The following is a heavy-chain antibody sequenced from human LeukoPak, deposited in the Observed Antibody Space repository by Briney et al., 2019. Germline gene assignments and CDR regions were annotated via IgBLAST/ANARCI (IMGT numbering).Heavy chain of an antibody. CDR1: GGSISTYY. D-gene: IGHD6-19*01. CDR2: IYHSGST. CDR3: ARDSTSGWRN. J-gene: IGHJ4*02. V-gene: IGHV4-38-2*02. Sequence: SETLSLTCTVSGGSISTYYWGWIRQPPGKGLEWIGSIYHSGSTYYNPSLKSRVTISVDTSKNQFSLKLSSVTAADTAVYYCARDSTSGWRNWGQGTLVTVSS.